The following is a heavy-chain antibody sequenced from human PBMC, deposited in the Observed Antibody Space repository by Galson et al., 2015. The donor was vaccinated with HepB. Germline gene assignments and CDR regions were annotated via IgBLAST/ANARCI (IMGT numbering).Heavy chain of an antibody. CDR1: GFTFSSYG. J-gene: IGHJ4*02. V-gene: IGHV3-30*18. D-gene: IGHD4-17*01. CDR2: ISYDGSNK. Sequence: SLRLSCAASGFTFSSYGMHWVRQAPGKGLEWVAVISYDGSNKYYADSVKGRFTISRDNSKNTLYLQMNSLRAEDTAVYYCAKAYGDHDYWGQGTLVTVSS. CDR3: AKAYGDHDY.